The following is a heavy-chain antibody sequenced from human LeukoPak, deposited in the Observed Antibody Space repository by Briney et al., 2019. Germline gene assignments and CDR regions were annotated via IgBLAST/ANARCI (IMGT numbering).Heavy chain of an antibody. D-gene: IGHD6-13*01. V-gene: IGHV3-23*01. Sequence: PGGSLRLSCAASGFTFSSYAMSWVRQAPGKGLEWVSAISGSGGSTYYADSVKGRFTISRDNSKNTLYLQMNSLRAEDTAVYYCAKPRGSSWYRIGCFDYWGQGTLVTVSS. CDR3: AKPRGSSWYRIGCFDY. CDR1: GFTFSSYA. CDR2: ISGSGGST. J-gene: IGHJ4*02.